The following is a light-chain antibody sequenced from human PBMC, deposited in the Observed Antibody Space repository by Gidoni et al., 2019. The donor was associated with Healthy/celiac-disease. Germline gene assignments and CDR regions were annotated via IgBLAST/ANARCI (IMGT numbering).Light chain of an antibody. Sequence: EIVLTQSPATLSLSPGERATLSCRASQSVSSDLAWYQQKPGQAPRLLIYDASNRATGIPARFSGSGSGTDFTLPISSLEPEDFAVYYCQQRSNWPTFGQGTRLEIK. CDR2: DAS. CDR3: QQRSNWPT. CDR1: QSVSSD. J-gene: IGKJ5*01. V-gene: IGKV3-11*01.